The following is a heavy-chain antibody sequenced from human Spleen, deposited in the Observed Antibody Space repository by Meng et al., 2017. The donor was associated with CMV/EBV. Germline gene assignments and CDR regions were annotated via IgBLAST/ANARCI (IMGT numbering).Heavy chain of an antibody. CDR1: GFTFSSYG. Sequence: GGSLRLSCAASGFTFSSYGMYWVRQAPGKGLEWVAFIRYDGRDKYYADSVKGRFTISRDNSKNTLYLQMNSLRAEDTAVYYCARGFGANSSPDNWFDRWGQGTLVTVSS. CDR2: IRYDGRDK. D-gene: IGHD4/OR15-4a*01. V-gene: IGHV3-30*02. CDR3: ARGFGANSSPDNWFDR. J-gene: IGHJ5*02.